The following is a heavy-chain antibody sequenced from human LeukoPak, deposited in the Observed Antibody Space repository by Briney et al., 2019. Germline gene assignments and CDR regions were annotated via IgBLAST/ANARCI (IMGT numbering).Heavy chain of an antibody. Sequence: SETLSLTCTVSGGSISSYYWSWLRQPPGKGLEWIGYIYYSGSTNYNPSLKSRLTISVDTSKNQFSLKLSSVTAVDTSVSNCAGEDSSGWLDYWGQGTLVTVSS. CDR2: IYYSGST. CDR3: AGEDSSGWLDY. V-gene: IGHV4-59*01. CDR1: GGSISSYY. J-gene: IGHJ4*02. D-gene: IGHD6-19*01.